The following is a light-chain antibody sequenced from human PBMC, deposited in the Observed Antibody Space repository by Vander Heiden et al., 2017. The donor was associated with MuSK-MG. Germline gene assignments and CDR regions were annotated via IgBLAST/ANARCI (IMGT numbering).Light chain of an antibody. CDR1: QSISSW. CDR3: QQYKSDPFPMYT. J-gene: IGKJ2*01. V-gene: IGKV1-5*01. Sequence: DIQMTQSPSTLSASVGDRVTITCRASQSISSWLAWYQQKPGKAPKLLIYDASSLESGVPSRFSGSGYGKEFTLTISSLQPEEFATYYCQQYKSDPFPMYTFGQGTKLEIK. CDR2: DAS.